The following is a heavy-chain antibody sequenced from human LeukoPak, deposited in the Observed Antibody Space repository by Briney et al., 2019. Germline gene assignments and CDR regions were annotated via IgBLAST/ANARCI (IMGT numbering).Heavy chain of an antibody. CDR1: GFTFSSYA. V-gene: IGHV3-7*01. J-gene: IGHJ6*02. CDR3: ARELARSYYDFWSGYFRGMDV. CDR2: IKQDGSEK. Sequence: GGSLRLSCAASGFTFSSYAMSWVRQAPGKGLEWVANIKQDGSEKYYVDSVKGRFTISRDNAKNSLHLQMNSLRAEDTAVYYCARELARSYYDFWSGYFRGMDVWGQGTTVTVSS. D-gene: IGHD3-3*01.